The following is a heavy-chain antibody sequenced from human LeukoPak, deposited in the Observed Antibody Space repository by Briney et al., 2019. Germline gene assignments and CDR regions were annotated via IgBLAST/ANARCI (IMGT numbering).Heavy chain of an antibody. D-gene: IGHD4-17*01. CDR1: GYTFTSYY. J-gene: IGHJ5*02. CDR3: ARSGSGDYEWFDP. CDR2: INPSGGST. Sequence: ASVKVSCKASGYTFTSYYMHWVRQTPGQGLEWRGIINPSGGSTSYAQKFQGRVTMTRDTSTSTVYMELSSLRSEDTAVYYCARSGSGDYEWFDPWGQGTLVTVSS. V-gene: IGHV1-46*01.